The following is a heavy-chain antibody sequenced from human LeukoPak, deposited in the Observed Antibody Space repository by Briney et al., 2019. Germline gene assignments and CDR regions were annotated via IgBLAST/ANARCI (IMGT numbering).Heavy chain of an antibody. D-gene: IGHD1-20*01. V-gene: IGHV1-2*02. CDR2: INPNSGGT. J-gene: IGHJ4*02. CDR1: GYTFTGYY. Sequence: ASVTVSYKPSGYTFTGYYMHWVRQAPGQGLEGMGWINPNSGGTNYAQKVQGRVTMTRDTSISTAYMELSRLRSDDTAVYYCARDPYNWNGLAYFDYWGQGTLVTVSS. CDR3: ARDPYNWNGLAYFDY.